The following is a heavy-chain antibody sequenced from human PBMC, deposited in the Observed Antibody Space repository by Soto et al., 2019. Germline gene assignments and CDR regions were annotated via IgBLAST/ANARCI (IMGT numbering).Heavy chain of an antibody. CDR1: GFTFSSYA. V-gene: IGHV3-30-3*01. D-gene: IGHD2-15*01. CDR3: ARDGIVVVVAATRLAWFDP. CDR2: ISYDGSNK. J-gene: IGHJ5*02. Sequence: GGSLRLSCAASGFTFSSYAMHWVRQAPGKGLEWVAVISYDGSNKYYADSVKGRFTISRDNSKNTLYLQMNSLRAEDTAVYYCARDGIVVVVAATRLAWFDPWGQGTLVTVSS.